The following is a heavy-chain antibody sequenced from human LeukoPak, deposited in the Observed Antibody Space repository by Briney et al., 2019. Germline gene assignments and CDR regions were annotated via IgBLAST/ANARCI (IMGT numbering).Heavy chain of an antibody. CDR3: ARDTNGYSSRLHY. CDR1: GFTFSSYT. D-gene: IGHD2-8*01. J-gene: IGHJ4*02. CDR2: ISSTSSYI. Sequence: GGSLRLSCAASGFTFSSYTMNWVRQAPGKGLEWVSSISSTSSYISYADSLKGRFTISRDNGKNSLFLQMNSLRADDTAVYYCARDTNGYSSRLHYWGQGTLVTVSS. V-gene: IGHV3-21*01.